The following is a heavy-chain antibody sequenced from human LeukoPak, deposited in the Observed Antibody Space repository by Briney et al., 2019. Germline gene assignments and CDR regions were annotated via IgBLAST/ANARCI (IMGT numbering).Heavy chain of an antibody. D-gene: IGHD2-15*01. Sequence: SETLSLTCAVSGYSISSGYYWGWIRQPPGKGLEWIGYIYYSGSTYYNPSLKSRVTISVDTSKNQFSLKLSSVTAADTAVYYCAREWTHGSGGSCYDYWGQGTLVTVSS. CDR1: GYSISSGYY. CDR2: IYYSGST. J-gene: IGHJ4*02. CDR3: AREWTHGSGGSCYDY. V-gene: IGHV4-38-2*02.